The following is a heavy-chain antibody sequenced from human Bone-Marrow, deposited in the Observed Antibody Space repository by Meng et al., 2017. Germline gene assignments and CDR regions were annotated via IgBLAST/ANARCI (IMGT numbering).Heavy chain of an antibody. Sequence: GESLKISCAASGFTFSSYWMSWVRQAPGKGLEWVSSISSSSSYIYYADSVKGRFTISRDNAKNSLYLQMNSLRAEDTAVYYCARTNYYGSGSYLDYWGQGTLVTVSS. CDR3: ARTNYYGSGSYLDY. D-gene: IGHD3-10*01. V-gene: IGHV3-21*01. J-gene: IGHJ4*02. CDR2: ISSSSSYI. CDR1: GFTFSSYW.